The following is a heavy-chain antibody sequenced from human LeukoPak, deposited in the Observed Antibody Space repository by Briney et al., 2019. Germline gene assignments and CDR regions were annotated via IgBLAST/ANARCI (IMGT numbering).Heavy chain of an antibody. CDR3: AKDHGAAVVPRRFDY. J-gene: IGHJ4*02. Sequence: GGSLRLSYAASGFTFNSYAMSWGRQAPGKRPEWVSTIYYAGGDTYYADSVKGRFTVSRDNINNALHLQMDSLRVEDTAVYYCAKDHGAAVVPRRFDYWGRGTLVTVSS. V-gene: IGHV3-23*01. CDR1: GFTFNSYA. D-gene: IGHD2-21*01. CDR2: IYYAGGDT.